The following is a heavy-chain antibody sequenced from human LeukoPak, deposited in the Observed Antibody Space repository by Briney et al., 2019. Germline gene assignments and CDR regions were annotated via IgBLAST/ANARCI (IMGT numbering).Heavy chain of an antibody. D-gene: IGHD3/OR15-3a*01. CDR1: GFTFSSYD. J-gene: IGHJ4*02. CDR3: AGDKDWASDY. CDR2: INQDESRK. V-gene: IGHV3-7*04. Sequence: PGGSLRLSCAASGFTFSSYDMNWVRQAPGKGLEWVASINQDESRKYYVDSVEGRFTISRDDAKNSVYLQLNSLRVEDTALYYCAGDKDWASDYWGQGTLVTVSS.